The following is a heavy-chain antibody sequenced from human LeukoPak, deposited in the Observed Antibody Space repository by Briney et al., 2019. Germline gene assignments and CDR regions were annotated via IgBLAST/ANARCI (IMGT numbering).Heavy chain of an antibody. CDR1: GFTFSSYG. J-gene: IGHJ6*03. CDR2: IRYDGSNK. V-gene: IGHV3-30*02. Sequence: GGSLRLSCAASGFTFSSYGMHWVRQAPGKGLEWVAFIRYDGSNKYYADSVKGRFTISRDNSKNTLYLQMNSLRAEDTAVYYCARVLVSRNIVWYYYYYMDVWGKGTTVTVSS. CDR3: ARVLVSRNIVWYYYYYMDV. D-gene: IGHD2-21*01.